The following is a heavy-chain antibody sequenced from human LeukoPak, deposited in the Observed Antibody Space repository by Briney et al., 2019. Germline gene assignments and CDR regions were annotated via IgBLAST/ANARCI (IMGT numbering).Heavy chain of an antibody. Sequence: PGGSLRLSCAASGFTFSTYAISWVRQAPGKGLECVSTISGSGDSTYYADSVKGRFTISRDNSKNTLYLQMNSLRAEDTAVYYCAKRWEVRYFDCWGQGTLVTVSS. J-gene: IGHJ4*02. V-gene: IGHV3-23*01. CDR2: ISGSGDST. CDR3: AKRWEVRYFDC. D-gene: IGHD1-26*01. CDR1: GFTFSTYA.